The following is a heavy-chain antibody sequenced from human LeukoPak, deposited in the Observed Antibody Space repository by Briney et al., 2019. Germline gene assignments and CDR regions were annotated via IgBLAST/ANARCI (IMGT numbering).Heavy chain of an antibody. CDR2: IKQDGSEK. J-gene: IGHJ6*02. CDR1: GFTFSSYS. Sequence: GGSLRLSCAASGFTFSSYSMNWVRQAPGKGLEWVANIKQDGSEKYYVDSVKGRFTISRDNAKNSLYLQMNSLRAEDTAVYYCARWFGELFGMDVWGQGTTVSVSS. D-gene: IGHD3-10*01. CDR3: ARWFGELFGMDV. V-gene: IGHV3-7*01.